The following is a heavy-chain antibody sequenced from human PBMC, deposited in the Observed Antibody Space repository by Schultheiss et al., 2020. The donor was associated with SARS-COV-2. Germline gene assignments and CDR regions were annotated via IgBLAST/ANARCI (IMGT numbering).Heavy chain of an antibody. CDR1: GYTFTGYY. CDR3: AADLNYYDSSGYH. J-gene: IGHJ5*02. D-gene: IGHD3-22*01. CDR2: INPNSGGT. Sequence: ASVKVSCKASGYTFTGYYMHWVRQAPGQGLEWMGWINPNSGGTNYAQKFQGRVTMTRDMSTSTAYMELSSLRSEDTAVYYCAADLNYYDSSGYHWGQGTLVTVSS. V-gene: IGHV1-2*02.